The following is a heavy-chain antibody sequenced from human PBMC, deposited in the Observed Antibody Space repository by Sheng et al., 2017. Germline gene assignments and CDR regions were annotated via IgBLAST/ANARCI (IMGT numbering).Heavy chain of an antibody. CDR1: GFTFSDYY. V-gene: IGHV3-11*04. J-gene: IGHJ5*02. CDR3: ARDQTYYGSGRRGYNWFDP. D-gene: IGHD3-10*01. CDR2: ISSSGSTI. Sequence: PGGSLRLSCAASGFTFSDYYMSWIRQGPGKGLEWVSYISSSGSTIYYADSVKGRFTISRDNAKNSLYLQMNSLRAEDTAVYYCARDQTYYGSGRRGYNWFDPWGQGTLVTVSS.